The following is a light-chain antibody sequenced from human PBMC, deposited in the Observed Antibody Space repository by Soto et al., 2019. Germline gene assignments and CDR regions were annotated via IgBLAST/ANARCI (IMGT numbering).Light chain of an antibody. J-gene: IGLJ1*01. V-gene: IGLV2-11*01. CDR2: DVS. Sequence: QSALTQPRSVSGSPGQSVTISCTGTSSDVGGYNYVSWYQQHPGKAPKLMIYDVSKRPSGVPDRFSGSKSGNTASLTISGLQAEDEADYYCCSYAGSTSFGTGTKLTVL. CDR3: CSYAGSTS. CDR1: SSDVGGYNY.